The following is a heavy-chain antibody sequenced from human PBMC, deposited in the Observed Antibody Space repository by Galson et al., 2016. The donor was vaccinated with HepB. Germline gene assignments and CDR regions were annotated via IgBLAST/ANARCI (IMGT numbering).Heavy chain of an antibody. CDR3: AKQMYTGSEGHDAFDI. Sequence: SETLSLTCNVYGDSVSRHYWSWIRQAPEKRLEWIVFRHNSGDTNYNPSLKNRVTTSMDTSKNQFSLRLDSVTAADTAVYYCAKQMYTGSEGHDAFDIWGQGIVVTVSS. J-gene: IGHJ3*02. CDR2: RHNSGDT. CDR1: GDSVSRHY. D-gene: IGHD5-12*01. V-gene: IGHV4-59*02.